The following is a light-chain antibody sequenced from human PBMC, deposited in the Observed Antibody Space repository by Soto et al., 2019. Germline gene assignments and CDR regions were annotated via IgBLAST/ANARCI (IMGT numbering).Light chain of an antibody. CDR2: DNN. J-gene: IGLJ1*01. CDR3: ATWDGGLTPQGV. CDR1: TSNIGKYY. V-gene: IGLV1-51*01. Sequence: QSVLSRPPSVSAAPGQSVTISCSGSTSNIGKYYVSWYQQVPGTAPRLLIYDNNQRPSGIPDRFSGSKSGTSATLAITGLQTGDEADYYCATWDGGLTPQGVFGTGTKVTVL.